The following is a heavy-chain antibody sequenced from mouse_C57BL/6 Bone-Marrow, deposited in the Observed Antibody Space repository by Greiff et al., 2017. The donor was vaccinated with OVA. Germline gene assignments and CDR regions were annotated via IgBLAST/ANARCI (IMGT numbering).Heavy chain of an antibody. J-gene: IGHJ4*01. CDR3: ARLSNYAMDY. Sequence: EVKVVESGPVLVKPGASVKMSCKASGYTFTDYYMNWVKQSHGKSLEWIGVINPYNGGTSYNQKFKGKATLTVDKSSSTAYMELNSLTSEDSAVYYCARLSNYAMDYWGQGTSVTVSS. CDR1: GYTFTDYY. V-gene: IGHV1-19*01. CDR2: INPYNGGT.